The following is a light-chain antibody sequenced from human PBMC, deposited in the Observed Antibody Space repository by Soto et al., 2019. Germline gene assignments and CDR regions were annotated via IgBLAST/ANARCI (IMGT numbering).Light chain of an antibody. V-gene: IGKV3-20*01. J-gene: IGKJ1*01. Sequence: ELVLTQTPTNLCLFSGAQATLSCRVIHSVSSSYLAWYTQNPGQAPRLLIYSASSRATGIPDRFSGSGSGTDYTLTIRRLEPEDFAVYYCQQYGYSFWTSGQVTKVDI. CDR1: HSVSSSY. CDR2: SAS. CDR3: QQYGYSFWT.